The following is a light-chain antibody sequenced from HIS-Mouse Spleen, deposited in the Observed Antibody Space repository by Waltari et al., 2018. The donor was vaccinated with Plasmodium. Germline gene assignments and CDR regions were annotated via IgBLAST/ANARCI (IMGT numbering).Light chain of an antibody. Sequence: DIQMTQSQPSLPALEGARAPIICRASQSISSYLNWYQQKPGKAPKLLIYAASSLQSGVPSRFSGSGSGTDFTLTISSLQPEDFTTYYCQQSYSTWTFGQGTKVEIK. J-gene: IGKJ1*01. CDR3: QQSYSTWT. CDR2: AAS. V-gene: IGKV1-39*01. CDR1: QSISSY.